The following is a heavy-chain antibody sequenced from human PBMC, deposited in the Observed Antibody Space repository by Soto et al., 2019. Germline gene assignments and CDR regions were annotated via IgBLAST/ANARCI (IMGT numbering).Heavy chain of an antibody. D-gene: IGHD3-10*01. CDR2: INPNGDNT. Sequence: VASVKLSCKASGYTFTSYYIHWVRQAPGQGLEWMGRINPNGDNTSYAQKFQGRVTMTRNTSTSTAYMELSSLRSEDTAVYYCARGRAYYYGSGFTFYYYYMDVWGKGTTVTVSS. V-gene: IGHV1-8*02. J-gene: IGHJ6*03. CDR1: GYTFTSYY. CDR3: ARGRAYYYGSGFTFYYYYMDV.